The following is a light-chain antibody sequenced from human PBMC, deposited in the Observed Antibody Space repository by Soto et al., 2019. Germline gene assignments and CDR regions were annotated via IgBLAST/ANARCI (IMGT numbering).Light chain of an antibody. CDR1: SSNIGAGYD. J-gene: IGLJ2*01. V-gene: IGLV1-40*01. Sequence: QPVLTQPPSVSGAPGQRVTISCTGSSSNIGAGYDVHWYQQLPGTAPKLLIYGNSNRPSGVPDRFSGSKSGTSASPAITGLQAEDEADYYCQSYDSSLSGYVVFGGGTKLTVL. CDR2: GNS. CDR3: QSYDSSLSGYVV.